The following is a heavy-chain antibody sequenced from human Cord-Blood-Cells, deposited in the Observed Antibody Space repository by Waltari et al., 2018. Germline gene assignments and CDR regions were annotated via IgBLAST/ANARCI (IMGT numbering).Heavy chain of an antibody. D-gene: IGHD2-2*01. CDR2: IIPIFGTA. Sequence: QVQLVQAGAEVTKPGSSVKVSCKASGGTFSRYALSWVRQAPGQGLEWMGGIIPIFGTANYAQKFQGRVTITADKSTSTAYMELSSLRSEDTAVYYCAREGAWVVPAADAFDIWGQGTMVTVSS. CDR1: GGTFSRYA. V-gene: IGHV1-69*06. CDR3: AREGAWVVPAADAFDI. J-gene: IGHJ3*02.